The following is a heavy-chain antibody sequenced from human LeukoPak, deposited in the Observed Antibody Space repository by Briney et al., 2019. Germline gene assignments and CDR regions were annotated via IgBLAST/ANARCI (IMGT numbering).Heavy chain of an antibody. Sequence: ASVKVSCKASGGALNNSAISWMRQAPGQGLEWMGGIIPIVDTPIYAQQFQGRITFITDGFTNTAYMELNSLRSDDTAVYYCARGDYDFWSAYPYWGQGTLVTVSS. CDR2: IIPIVDTP. J-gene: IGHJ4*02. V-gene: IGHV1-69*05. CDR3: ARGDYDFWSAYPY. CDR1: GGALNNSA. D-gene: IGHD3-3*01.